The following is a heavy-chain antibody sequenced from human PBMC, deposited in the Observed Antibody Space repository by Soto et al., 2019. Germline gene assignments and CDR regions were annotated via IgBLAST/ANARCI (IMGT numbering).Heavy chain of an antibody. CDR2: IYYSGST. V-gene: IGHV4-30-4*01. D-gene: IGHD6-13*01. J-gene: IGHJ4*02. CDR3: ARDSGYSSSWYRNFDY. Sequence: SETLSLTCTVSGGSISSGDYYWSWIRQPPGKGLEWIGYIYYSGSTYYNPSLKSRVTISVDTSKNQFSLKLSSVTAADTAVYYCARDSGYSSSWYRNFDYWGQGTLVTVSS. CDR1: GGSISSGDYY.